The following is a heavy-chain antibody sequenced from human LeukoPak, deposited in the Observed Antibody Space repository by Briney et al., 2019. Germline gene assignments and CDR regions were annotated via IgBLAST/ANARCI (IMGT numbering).Heavy chain of an antibody. D-gene: IGHD6-19*01. CDR1: GFTFSSYS. CDR2: ISSSSSYI. Sequence: GGSLRLFCAASGFTFSSYSMNWVRQAPGKGLEWISSISSSSSYIYYADSVKGRFTISRDNAKNSLYLQMNSLRAEDTAVYYCARDTEWLAPFDYWGQGTLVTVSS. CDR3: ARDTEWLAPFDY. V-gene: IGHV3-21*01. J-gene: IGHJ4*02.